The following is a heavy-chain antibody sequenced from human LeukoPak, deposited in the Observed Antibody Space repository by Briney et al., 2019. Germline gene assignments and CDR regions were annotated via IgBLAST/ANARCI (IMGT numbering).Heavy chain of an antibody. V-gene: IGHV1-2*02. CDR2: INPNSGGT. Sequence: GASVKVSCKASGYTFTGYYMHWVRQAPGQGLEWMGWINPNSGGTNYAQKFQGRVTMTRDTSISTAYMELSRLRSDDTAVYYCARDRPEIVVVPAAMPMDVWGKGTTVTISS. J-gene: IGHJ6*03. CDR1: GYTFTGYY. D-gene: IGHD2-2*01. CDR3: ARDRPEIVVVPAAMPMDV.